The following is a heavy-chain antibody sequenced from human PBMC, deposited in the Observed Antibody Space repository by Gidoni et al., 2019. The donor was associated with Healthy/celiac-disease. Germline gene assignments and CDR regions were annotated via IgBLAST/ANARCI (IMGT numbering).Heavy chain of an antibody. V-gene: IGHV3-21*01. CDR1: GFTFSSYS. J-gene: IGHJ4*02. CDR3: ARDSSWGSARYFDY. Sequence: EVQLVEPGGGLVKPGGSLRLSCAASGFTFSSYSMNWVRQAPGKGLEWGSSISSSISYIYYADSVKGRFTISRDNAKNSLYLQMNSLRAEDTAVYYCARDSSWGSARYFDYWGQGTLVTVSS. D-gene: IGHD7-27*01. CDR2: ISSSISYI.